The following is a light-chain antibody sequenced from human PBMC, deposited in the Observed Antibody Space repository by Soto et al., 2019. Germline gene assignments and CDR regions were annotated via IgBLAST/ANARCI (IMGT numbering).Light chain of an antibody. CDR3: QQRSNWPPLT. CDR2: DAS. CDR1: QSVSSY. J-gene: IGKJ4*01. V-gene: IGKV3-11*01. Sequence: EIVLTQSPATLSLSPGERATLSCRASQSVSSYLDWYQQKPGQAPRLLIYDASNRATGIPARFSGSGSGTDFTLTISSLEPEDFAVYYCQQRSNWPPLTFGGGNKVEIK.